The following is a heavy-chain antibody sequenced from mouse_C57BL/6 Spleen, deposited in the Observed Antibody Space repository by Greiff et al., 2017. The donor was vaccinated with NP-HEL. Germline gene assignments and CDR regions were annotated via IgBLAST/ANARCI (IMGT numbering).Heavy chain of an antibody. Sequence: VQLKQSGPVLVKPGASVKMSCKASGYTFTDYYMNWVKQSHGKSLEWIGVINPYNGGTSYNQKFKGKATLTVDKSSSTAYMELNSLTSKDSAVYYCASGGEWRSNEVYSMDYWGQGTSVTVSS. CDR2: INPYNGGT. D-gene: IGHD2-5*01. J-gene: IGHJ4*01. CDR1: GYTFTDYY. CDR3: ASGGEWRSNEVYSMDY. V-gene: IGHV1-19*01.